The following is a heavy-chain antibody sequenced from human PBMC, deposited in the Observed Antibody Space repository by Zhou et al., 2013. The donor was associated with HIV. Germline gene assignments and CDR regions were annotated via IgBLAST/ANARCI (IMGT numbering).Heavy chain of an antibody. J-gene: IGHJ4*02. V-gene: IGHV4-4*09. Sequence: QVQLQESGPGLVKPSETLSLTCIVSGGSISSHYWSWIRQPPGKGLEWIGYIYSSGSTNYNPSLKSRVTMSVDTSKNQFSLKLSSVTAADTAVYYCARDGITGTPHFDYWGQGSLVTGLL. D-gene: IGHD1-7*01. CDR3: ARDGITGTPHFDY. CDR2: IYSSGST. CDR1: GGSISSHY.